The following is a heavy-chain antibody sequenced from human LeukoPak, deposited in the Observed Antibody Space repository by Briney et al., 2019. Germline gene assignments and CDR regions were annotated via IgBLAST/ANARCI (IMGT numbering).Heavy chain of an antibody. CDR1: GYTFTSYG. CDR3: ARGKHFDSNGYYAAFYFDY. J-gene: IGHJ4*02. V-gene: IGHV1-18*01. Sequence: ASVKVSCKASGYTFTSYGINWVRQAPGQGLEWMGWISAYNGDTNYAQKLQGRVTMTTDTSTSTAYMELRSLRSDDTAVYYCARGKHFDSNGYYAAFYFDYWGQGTLVTVSS. CDR2: ISAYNGDT. D-gene: IGHD3-22*01.